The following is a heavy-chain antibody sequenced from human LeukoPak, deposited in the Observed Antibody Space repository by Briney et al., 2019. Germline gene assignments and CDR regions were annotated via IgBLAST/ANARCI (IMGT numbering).Heavy chain of an antibody. D-gene: IGHD6-19*01. CDR1: GDSVSSKSAA. CDR3: ARSPSPYSSGWYFDY. V-gene: IGHV6-1*01. Sequence: SQTLSLTCAISGDSVSSKSAAWNWIRQSPSRGLEWLGRTYYRSKWSSGYAESVKSRITINPDISKNQFSLQLNSVTPEDTAVYYCARSPSPYSSGWYFDYWGQGTLVTVSS. J-gene: IGHJ4*02. CDR2: TYYRSKWSS.